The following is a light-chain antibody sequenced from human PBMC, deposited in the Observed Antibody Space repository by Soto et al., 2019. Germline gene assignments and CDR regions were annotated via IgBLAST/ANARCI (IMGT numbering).Light chain of an antibody. J-gene: IGLJ1*01. CDR2: DND. CDR3: GTWDSGLRV. Sequence: QSVLTQPPSVSAAPGQKVTISCSGSSPNIGKNFVSWYQQVPGTAPKLLIYDNDKRPSGIPDRFSGSKSGASATLDITGLQTGDEADYYCGTWDSGLRVFGTGTKVTVL. V-gene: IGLV1-51*01. CDR1: SPNIGKNF.